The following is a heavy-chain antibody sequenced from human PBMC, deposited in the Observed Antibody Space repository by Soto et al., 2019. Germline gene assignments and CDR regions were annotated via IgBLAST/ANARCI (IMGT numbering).Heavy chain of an antibody. CDR3: AKGYVWGSYRPSMDV. D-gene: IGHD3-16*02. V-gene: IGHV3-11*01. Sequence: QGQLGESGGGLAKPGGSLRLSCAASGFTFNDYYTSWIRQAPGKGLEWVSYISSSGTTIYYADSVKGRFTISRDNARNSLFLQMSSLRAEDTAVYYCAKGYVWGSYRPSMDVWGHGTTVIVSS. CDR1: GFTFNDYY. CDR2: ISSSGTTI. J-gene: IGHJ6*02.